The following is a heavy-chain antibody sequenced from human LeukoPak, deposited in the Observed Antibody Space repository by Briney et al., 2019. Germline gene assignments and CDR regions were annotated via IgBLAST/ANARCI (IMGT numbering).Heavy chain of an antibody. J-gene: IGHJ5*02. D-gene: IGHD3-3*01. CDR1: GGSFSGYY. V-gene: IGHV4-34*01. CDR2: IDHSGST. CDR3: ARKWRITIFGVVITVGWFDP. Sequence: PSETLSLTCAVYGGSFSGYYWTWIRQPPGKGLEWIGEIDHSGSTNYNPSLKSRVTISVDTSKNQFSLKLSSVTAADTAVYYCARKWRITIFGVVITVGWFDPWGQGTLVTVSS.